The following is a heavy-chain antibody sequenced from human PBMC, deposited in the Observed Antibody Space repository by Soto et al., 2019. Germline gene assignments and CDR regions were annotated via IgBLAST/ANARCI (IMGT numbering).Heavy chain of an antibody. D-gene: IGHD4-17*01. J-gene: IGHJ4*02. CDR3: ARGRLTVTTRLGYDY. CDR2: INHSGST. CDR1: GGSSSGYY. Sequence: ETLSLTCAVYGGSSSGYYWSWIRQPPGKGLEWIGEINHSGSTNYNPSLKSRVTISVDTSKNQFSLKLSSVTAADTAVYYCARGRLTVTTRLGYDYWGQGTLVTVSS. V-gene: IGHV4-34*01.